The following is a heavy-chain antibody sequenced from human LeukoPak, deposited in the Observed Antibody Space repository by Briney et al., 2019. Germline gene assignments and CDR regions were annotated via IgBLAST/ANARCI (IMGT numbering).Heavy chain of an antibody. J-gene: IGHJ4*02. D-gene: IGHD6-19*01. CDR1: GGSISSYY. Sequence: SETLSLTCTVSGGSISSYYWSWIRQPPGKGLEWIGYIYYSGSTNYNPSLKSRVTISVDTSKNQFSLKLSSVTAADTAVYYCAPLAVADNSFDYWGQGTLVTVSS. V-gene: IGHV4-59*01. CDR2: IYYSGST. CDR3: APLAVADNSFDY.